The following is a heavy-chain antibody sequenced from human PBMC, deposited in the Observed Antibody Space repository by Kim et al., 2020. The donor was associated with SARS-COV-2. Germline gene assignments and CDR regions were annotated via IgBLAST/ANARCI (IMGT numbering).Heavy chain of an antibody. CDR3: ARKGKNIVVVPAARGWFDP. CDR2: INPNSGGT. CDR1: GYTFTGYY. D-gene: IGHD2-2*01. Sequence: ASVKVSCKASGYTFTGYYMHWVRQAPGQGLEWMGWINPNSGGTNYAQKFQGRVTMTRDTSISTAYMELSRLRSDDTAVYYCARKGKNIVVVPAARGWFDPWGQGTLVTVSS. J-gene: IGHJ5*02. V-gene: IGHV1-2*02.